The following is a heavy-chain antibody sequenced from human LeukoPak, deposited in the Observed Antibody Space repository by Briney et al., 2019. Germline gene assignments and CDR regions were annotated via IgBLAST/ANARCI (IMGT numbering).Heavy chain of an antibody. CDR1: VGSLSSYY. Sequence: SGTLSLTCIVSVGSLSSYYWSWIRQPAGKGLEWIGQSHTSGSTKYNPSLKSRVAMSVDTSKNQFSLELSSVTAADTAVYYCAGRAQTTGWSFDYWGQGALVTVSS. CDR3: AGRAQTTGWSFDY. V-gene: IGHV4-4*07. CDR2: SHTSGST. D-gene: IGHD6-19*01. J-gene: IGHJ4*02.